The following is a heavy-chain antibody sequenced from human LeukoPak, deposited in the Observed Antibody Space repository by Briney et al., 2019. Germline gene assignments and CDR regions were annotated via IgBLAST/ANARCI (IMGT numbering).Heavy chain of an antibody. CDR2: INPNSGGT. D-gene: IGHD7-27*01. J-gene: IGHJ3*02. Sequence: ASVKVSCKASGYTFTSYDINWVRQAPGQGLEWMGWINPNSGGTNYAQKFQGRVTMTRDTSISTAYMELSRLRSDDTAVYYCASGWFLTGGTDAFDIWGQGTMVTVSS. CDR1: GYTFTSYD. V-gene: IGHV1-2*02. CDR3: ASGWFLTGGTDAFDI.